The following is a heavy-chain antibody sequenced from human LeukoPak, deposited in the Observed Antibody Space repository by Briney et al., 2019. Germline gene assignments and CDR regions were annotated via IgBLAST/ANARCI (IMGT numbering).Heavy chain of an antibody. V-gene: IGHV3-66*01. CDR1: GFTVSSNY. D-gene: IGHD4-17*01. CDR2: IYSGGST. J-gene: IGHJ5*02. Sequence: GGSLRLSCAASGFTVSSNYMSWVRQAPGKGLEWVSVIYSGGSTYYADSVKGRFTISRDNSKSTLYLQMNSLRAEDTAVYYCARDHGDYNWFDPWGQGTLVTVSS. CDR3: ARDHGDYNWFDP.